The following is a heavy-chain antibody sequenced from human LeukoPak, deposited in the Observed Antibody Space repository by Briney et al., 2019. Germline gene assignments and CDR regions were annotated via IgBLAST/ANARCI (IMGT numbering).Heavy chain of an antibody. CDR1: GFTVSSNY. V-gene: IGHV3-53*05. CDR3: AREISRTGAFDV. CDR2: IYSGGST. Sequence: GESLRLSCAASGFTVSSNYMSWVRQAPGKGLEWVSVIYSGGSTYYADSVKGRFTISRDNPKNTLYLQMNSLRAEDTAVYYCAREISRTGAFDVWGQGTMVTVSS. D-gene: IGHD3-3*02. J-gene: IGHJ3*01.